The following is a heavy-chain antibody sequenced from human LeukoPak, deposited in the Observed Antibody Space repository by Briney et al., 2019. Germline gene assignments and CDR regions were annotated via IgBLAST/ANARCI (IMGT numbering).Heavy chain of an antibody. J-gene: IGHJ4*02. Sequence: GRSLRLSCAASGFTFSSYAMHWVRQAPGKGLEWVAVISYNGSNKYYADSVKGRFTISRDNSKNTLYLQMNSLRAEDTAVYYCARDGSGRVPEMSAPDYWGQGTLVTVSS. CDR1: GFTFSSYA. CDR3: ARDGSGRVPEMSAPDY. V-gene: IGHV3-30*04. D-gene: IGHD3-10*01. CDR2: ISYNGSNK.